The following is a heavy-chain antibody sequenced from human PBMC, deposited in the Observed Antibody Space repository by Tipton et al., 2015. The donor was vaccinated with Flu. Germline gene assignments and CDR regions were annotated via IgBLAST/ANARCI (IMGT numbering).Heavy chain of an antibody. CDR3: ASRPAKTVTVDN. J-gene: IGHJ4*02. Sequence: SLRLSCAASGFTFNNYWMTWVRQAPGKGLEWVANIKQDGSEKYYVDSVKGRFTISRDNAKNSLYLQMNSLRAEDTAVYYCASRPAKTVTVDNWGQGTLVTVSS. CDR1: GFTFNNYW. V-gene: IGHV3-7*03. CDR2: IKQDGSEK. D-gene: IGHD4-11*01.